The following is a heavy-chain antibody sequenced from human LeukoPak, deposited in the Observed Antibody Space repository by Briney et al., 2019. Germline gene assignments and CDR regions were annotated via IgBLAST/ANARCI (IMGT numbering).Heavy chain of an antibody. J-gene: IGHJ6*02. V-gene: IGHV3-23*01. D-gene: IGHD2-21*02. CDR2: ISGSGGST. CDR3: AKSGAYCGGDCYSPDLIYYYYGMDV. CDR1: GFTFSSYA. Sequence: PGGSLRLSCAASGFTFSSYAMSWVRQAPGKGLEWVSAISGSGGSTYYADSVKGRFTISRDNSKNTLYLQMNSLRAEDTAVYYCAKSGAYCGGDCYSPDLIYYYYGMDVWGQGTTVTVSS.